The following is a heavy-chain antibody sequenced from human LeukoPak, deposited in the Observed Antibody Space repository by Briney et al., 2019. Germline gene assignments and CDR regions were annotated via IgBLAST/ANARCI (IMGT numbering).Heavy chain of an antibody. D-gene: IGHD6-19*01. J-gene: IGHJ5*02. CDR1: GYTFTGYY. Sequence: ASVKVSCKASGYTFTGYYMHWVRQAPGQGLEWMGWINPNSGGTNYAQKFQGRVTMTRDTFISTAYMELSRLRSDDTAVYYCAGAPGIAVAGHNWFDPWGQGTLVTVSS. CDR3: AGAPGIAVAGHNWFDP. CDR2: INPNSGGT. V-gene: IGHV1-2*02.